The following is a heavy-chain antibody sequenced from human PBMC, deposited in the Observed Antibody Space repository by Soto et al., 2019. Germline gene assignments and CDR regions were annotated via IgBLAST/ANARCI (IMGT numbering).Heavy chain of an antibody. J-gene: IGHJ4*02. V-gene: IGHV1-69*02. CDR1: GGTFSSYT. D-gene: IGHD7-27*01. CDR2: IIPILGKA. CDR3: ARNPTETGTFEY. Sequence: SVKVSCKASGGTFSSYTISWVRQAPGQGLEWMGRIIPILGKANYAQNFQGRVTITTNKSTATAYMELSSLRSADTAVYFCARNPTETGTFEYWGQGTPVTVSS.